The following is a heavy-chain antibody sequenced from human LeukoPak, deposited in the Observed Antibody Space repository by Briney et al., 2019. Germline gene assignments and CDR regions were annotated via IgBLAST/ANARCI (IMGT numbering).Heavy chain of an antibody. CDR3: AMSYCSSTSCYDSQYNWFDP. V-gene: IGHV1-18*01. CDR2: ISAYNGNT. CDR1: GDIFTNYG. Sequence: ASVKVSCKASGDIFTNYGTNWVRQAPGQGLEWMGWISAYNGNTNYAQKFQGRVTMTTDTSTSTAYMELRSLRSDDTAVYYCAMSYCSSTSCYDSQYNWFDPWGQGTLVTVSS. D-gene: IGHD2-2*01. J-gene: IGHJ5*02.